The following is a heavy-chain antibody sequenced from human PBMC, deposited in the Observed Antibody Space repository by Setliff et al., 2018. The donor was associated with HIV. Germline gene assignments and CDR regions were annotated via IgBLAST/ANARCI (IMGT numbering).Heavy chain of an antibody. V-gene: IGHV4-59*11. CDR3: ARGGAFDWLFLDV. CDR1: GGSIRSHY. J-gene: IGHJ6*04. CDR2: IYDSGST. D-gene: IGHD3-9*01. Sequence: PSETLSLTCTVSGGSIRSHYWSCIRQPPGKGLEWIGYIYDSGSTNYNPSLKSRVTISVDTSKNQFSLKLSSVTAADTAVYYCARGGAFDWLFLDVWGKGTTVTVSS.